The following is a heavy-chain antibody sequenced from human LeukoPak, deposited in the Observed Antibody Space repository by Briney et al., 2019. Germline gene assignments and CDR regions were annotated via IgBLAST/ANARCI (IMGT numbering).Heavy chain of an antibody. D-gene: IGHD3-3*01. CDR3: ARGSIRFLEWLSFDY. CDR2: IIPIFGTA. J-gene: IGHJ4*02. CDR1: GGTFSSYA. V-gene: IGHV1-69*01. Sequence: GSSVKVSCKGFGGTFSSYAISWVRQAPGQELEWMGGIIPIFGTANNAQKFQGQVTNTADESTSTAYMELSSLRSEDTAVYYCARGSIRFLEWLSFDYWGQGTLVTVSS.